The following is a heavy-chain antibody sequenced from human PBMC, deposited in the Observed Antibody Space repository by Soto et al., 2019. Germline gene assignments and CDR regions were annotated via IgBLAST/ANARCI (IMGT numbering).Heavy chain of an antibody. CDR2: IYYSGST. CDR3: ARHRAYYYDSSGYPPDY. CDR1: GGSISSSSYY. D-gene: IGHD3-22*01. V-gene: IGHV4-39*01. J-gene: IGHJ4*02. Sequence: SETLSLTCTVSGGSISSSSYYWGWIRQPPGKGLEWIGSIYYSGSTYYNPSLKSRVTISVDTSKNQFSLKLSSVTAADTAVYYCARHRAYYYDSSGYPPDYWGQETLVTVSS.